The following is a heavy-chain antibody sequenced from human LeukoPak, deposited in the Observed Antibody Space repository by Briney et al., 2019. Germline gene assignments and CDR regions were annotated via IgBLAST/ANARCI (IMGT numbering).Heavy chain of an antibody. Sequence: GGSLRLSCAASGFTFSSYWMHWVRQAPGKGLAWVSRINSDGSSTSYADSVKGRFTINRDNAKNTLYLQMNSLRAEDTAVYYCARDLYSYGSYYYYYGMDVWGQGTTVTVSS. J-gene: IGHJ6*02. CDR1: GFTFSSYW. D-gene: IGHD5-18*01. V-gene: IGHV3-74*01. CDR2: INSDGSST. CDR3: ARDLYSYGSYYYYYGMDV.